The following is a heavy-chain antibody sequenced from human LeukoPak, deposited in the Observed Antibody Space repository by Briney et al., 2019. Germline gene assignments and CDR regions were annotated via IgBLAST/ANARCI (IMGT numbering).Heavy chain of an antibody. V-gene: IGHV4-59*01. CDR3: ARVHSSNWRYYFDY. CDR1: GGSISSYY. D-gene: IGHD6-13*01. CDR2: IYYSGSA. J-gene: IGHJ4*02. Sequence: SETLSLTCTVSGGSISSYYWSWVRQPPGGGLEWIGYIYYSGSANYNPSLKSRVTILLDMSKNQFSLKLSSVTAADTAVYYCARVHSSNWRYYFDYWGQGALVTVSS.